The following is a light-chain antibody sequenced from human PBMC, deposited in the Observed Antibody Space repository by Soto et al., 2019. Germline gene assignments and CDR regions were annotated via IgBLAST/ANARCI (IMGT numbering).Light chain of an antibody. CDR2: AAS. Sequence: IQMTQSPSTLSASVGDRVTITCRASQGISSYLAWYQQKPGKAPKLLIYAASTLQSWVPSRFSGSGSGTDFTLTISCLQSEDFATYYCQQYYSYPLTFGGGTKVDIK. V-gene: IGKV1-8*01. CDR1: QGISSY. CDR3: QQYYSYPLT. J-gene: IGKJ4*01.